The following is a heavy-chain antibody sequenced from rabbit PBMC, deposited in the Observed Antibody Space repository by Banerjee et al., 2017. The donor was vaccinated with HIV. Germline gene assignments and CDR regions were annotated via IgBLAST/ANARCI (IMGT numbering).Heavy chain of an antibody. V-gene: IGHV1S40*01. D-gene: IGHD4-2*01. CDR1: GFTLSSSYW. CDR3: ASHPGSSWGL. CDR2: IYTSSGKT. Sequence: QSLVESGGDLVKPGASLTLTCTASGFTLSSSYWIYWVRQAPGKGLEWIGCIYTSSGKTWYASWAKGRFTISKTSSTTVTLQITSLTAADTATYFCASHPGSSWGLWGPGTLVTVS. J-gene: IGHJ6*01.